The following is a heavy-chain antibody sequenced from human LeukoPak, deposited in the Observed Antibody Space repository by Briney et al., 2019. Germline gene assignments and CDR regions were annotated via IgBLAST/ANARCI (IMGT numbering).Heavy chain of an antibody. J-gene: IGHJ4*02. CDR2: ISSSSSYI. CDR3: ARVDYGDYDYFDY. D-gene: IGHD4-17*01. V-gene: IGHV3-21*01. Sequence: PGGSLRLSCAASGFTFSSYSMNWVRQAPGKGLEWVSSISSSSSYIYYADSVKGRFTISRDKANNSRYLQMNSLRAEDTAVYYCARVDYGDYDYFDYWGQGTLVTVSS. CDR1: GFTFSSYS.